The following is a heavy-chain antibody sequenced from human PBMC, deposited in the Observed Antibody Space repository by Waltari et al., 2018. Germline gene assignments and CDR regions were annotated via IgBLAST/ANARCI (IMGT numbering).Heavy chain of an antibody. D-gene: IGHD1-26*01. V-gene: IGHV4-34*01. Sequence: QVQLQQWGAGLLKPSETLSLTCAVSGGSFSGYYWSWIRQRPGKGLEWIGEINHSGSTNYNPSLKSRVTISVDTSKNQFSLKLSSVTAADTAVYYCARGTLSFLSGGYLPPYFDYWGQGTLVTVSS. CDR3: ARGTLSFLSGGYLPPYFDY. CDR1: GGSFSGYY. CDR2: INHSGST. J-gene: IGHJ4*02.